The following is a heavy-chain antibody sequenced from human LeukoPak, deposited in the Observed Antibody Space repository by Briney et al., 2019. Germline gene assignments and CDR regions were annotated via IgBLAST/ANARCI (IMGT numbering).Heavy chain of an antibody. D-gene: IGHD6-19*01. CDR1: GYTFTSYA. V-gene: IGHV1-3*01. CDR3: ARVYVTAVAGYYYYYGMDV. Sequence: ASVKVSCKASGYTFTSYAMHWVRQAPGQRLEWRGWINAGNGNTKYSQKFQGRVTITRDTSASTAYMELSSLRSEDTAVYYCARVYVTAVAGYYYYYGMDVWGQGTTVTVSS. J-gene: IGHJ6*02. CDR2: INAGNGNT.